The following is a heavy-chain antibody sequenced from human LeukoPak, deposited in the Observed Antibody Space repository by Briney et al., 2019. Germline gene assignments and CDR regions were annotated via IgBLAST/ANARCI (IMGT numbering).Heavy chain of an antibody. CDR1: GFTFGDYA. J-gene: IGHJ4*02. V-gene: IGHV3-49*04. CDR3: TRTSMVRGVIDY. D-gene: IGHD3-10*01. Sequence: GGSLRLSCTASGFTFGDYAMSWVCQAPGKGLEWVGFIRSKAYGGTTEYAASVKGRFTISRDDSKSIAYLQMNSLKTEDTAVYYCTRTSMVRGVIDYWGQGTLVTVSS. CDR2: IRSKAYGGTT.